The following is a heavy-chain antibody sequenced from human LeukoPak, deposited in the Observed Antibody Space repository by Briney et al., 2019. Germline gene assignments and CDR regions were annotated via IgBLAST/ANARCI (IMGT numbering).Heavy chain of an antibody. CDR1: GITLSNYG. V-gene: IGHV3-23*01. CDR2: ISRSGGVA. Sequence: GGSLRLSCAVSGITLSNYGMSWVRQAPGKGLEWVARISRSGGVANYADSVKGRFTISRDSAENTLYLQMNSLRAEDTAVYFCAKRGVVIRVILVGFHKEAYYFDSWGQGALVTVSS. CDR3: AKRGVVIRVILVGFHKEAYYFDS. D-gene: IGHD3-10*01. J-gene: IGHJ4*02.